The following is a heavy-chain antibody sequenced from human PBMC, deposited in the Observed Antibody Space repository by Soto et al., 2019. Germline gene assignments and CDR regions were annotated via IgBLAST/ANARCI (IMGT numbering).Heavy chain of an antibody. V-gene: IGHV6-1*01. CDR3: AKDNWNYVSTFFAP. CDR1: GDSVSSNSAA. D-gene: IGHD1-7*01. Sequence: SQTLSLTCAMSGDSVSSNSAAWNWIRQSPSRGLEWLGRTYYRSKWYNDYAVSWKSRLTINPDTFTNQFSLQLISVTPEDTAVFYYAKDNWNYVSTFFAPWRQGSLVIVTS. J-gene: IGHJ5*02. CDR2: TYYRSKWYN.